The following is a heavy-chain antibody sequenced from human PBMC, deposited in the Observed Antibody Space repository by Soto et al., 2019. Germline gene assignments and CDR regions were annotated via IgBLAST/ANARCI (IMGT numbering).Heavy chain of an antibody. CDR1: GDSVSSNNAA. J-gene: IGHJ3*02. V-gene: IGHV6-1*01. Sequence: SQTLSLTCSITGDSVSSNNAAWNWIRQSPSRGLEWLGRTYYRSKWYNDYAVSVKSRITINPDTSKNLFSLQLNSVTPEDTAVYYCAREKSVGDAFDIWGQGTVVTVSS. CDR2: TYYRSKWYN. D-gene: IGHD3-16*01. CDR3: AREKSVGDAFDI.